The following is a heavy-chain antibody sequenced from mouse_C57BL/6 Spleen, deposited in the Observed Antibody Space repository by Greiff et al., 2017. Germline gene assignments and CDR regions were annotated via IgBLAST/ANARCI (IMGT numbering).Heavy chain of an antibody. CDR3: TSYDYGVEVFAY. J-gene: IGHJ3*01. V-gene: IGHV6-6*01. D-gene: IGHD2-4*01. CDR1: GFTFSDAW. Sequence: EVKLQESGGGLVQPGGSMKLSCAASGFTFSDAWMDWVRQSPEKGLEWVAEIRNKANNHATYYAESVKGRFTISRDDSKSSVYLQMSSLRAEDTGIYYCTSYDYGVEVFAYWGQGTLVTVSA. CDR2: IRNKANNHAT.